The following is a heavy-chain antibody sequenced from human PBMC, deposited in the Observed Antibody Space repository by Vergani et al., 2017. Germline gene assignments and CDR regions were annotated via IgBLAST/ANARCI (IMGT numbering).Heavy chain of an antibody. CDR1: GFTFDDYG. D-gene: IGHD6-19*01. CDR2: ISWNSGSI. V-gene: IGHV3-20*04. CDR3: AKDIGAGYSSGWYIGEYYFDY. Sequence: EVQLVESGGGVVRPGGSLRLSCAASGFTFDDYGMSWVRQAPGKGLEWVSGISWNSGSIGYADSVKGRFTISRDNAKNSLYLQMNSLRAEDTALYYCAKDIGAGYSSGWYIGEYYFDYWGQGTLVTVSS. J-gene: IGHJ4*02.